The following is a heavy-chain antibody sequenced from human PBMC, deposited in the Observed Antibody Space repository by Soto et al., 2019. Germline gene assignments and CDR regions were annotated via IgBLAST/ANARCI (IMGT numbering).Heavy chain of an antibody. V-gene: IGHV3-7*01. CDR3: TTSPHRDSERVFV. CDR1: VFTVSTYW. J-gene: IGHJ6*02. D-gene: IGHD1-26*01. CDR2: IKQDGTEK. Sequence: GSLRLSCAASVFTVSTYWMSWVRRTPGKGLEWVANIKQDGTEKYYVDSVRGRLTVSRDNAKSSLYLQMNSLRVEDTAVYYCTTSPHRDSERVFVWGQGTTVTVSS.